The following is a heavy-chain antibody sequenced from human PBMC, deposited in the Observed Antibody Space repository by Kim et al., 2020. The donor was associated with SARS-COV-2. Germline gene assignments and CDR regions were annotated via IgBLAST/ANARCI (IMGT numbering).Heavy chain of an antibody. J-gene: IGHJ3*02. V-gene: IGHV3-23*01. CDR3: AKDRLLWFGEFRGAFDI. D-gene: IGHD3-10*01. Sequence: VKGRFTISRDNSKNTLYLQMNSLRAEDTAVYYCAKDRLLWFGEFRGAFDIWGQGTMVTVSS.